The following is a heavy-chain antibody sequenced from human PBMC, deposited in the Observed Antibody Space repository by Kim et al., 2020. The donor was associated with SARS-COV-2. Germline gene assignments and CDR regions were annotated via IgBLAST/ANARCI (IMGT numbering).Heavy chain of an antibody. Sequence: GGSLRLSCAASGFTFSSYWMSWVRQAPGKGLEWVANIKQDGSETYYMDSVKGRFTISRDNAKNSLYLQMNSLRAEDTAVYYCARVFAGPYYYDSSGYYSFDDWGQGTLVTVSS. CDR3: ARVFAGPYYYDSSGYYSFDD. CDR1: GFTFSSYW. D-gene: IGHD3-22*01. J-gene: IGHJ4*02. CDR2: IKQDGSET. V-gene: IGHV3-7*03.